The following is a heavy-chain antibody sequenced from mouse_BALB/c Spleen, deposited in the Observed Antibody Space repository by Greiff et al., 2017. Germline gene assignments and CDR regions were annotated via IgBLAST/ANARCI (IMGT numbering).Heavy chain of an antibody. CDR3: ARSPYYGSSYNYAMDY. CDR2: IDPFNGGT. CDR1: GYSFTSYY. D-gene: IGHD1-1*01. Sequence: VQLKQSGPELMKPGASVKISCKASGYSFTSYYMHWVKQSHGKSLEWIGYIDPFNGGTSYNQKFKGKATLTVDKSSSTAYMHLSSLTSEDSAVYYCARSPYYGSSYNYAMDYWGQGTSVTVSS. V-gene: IGHV1S135*01. J-gene: IGHJ4*01.